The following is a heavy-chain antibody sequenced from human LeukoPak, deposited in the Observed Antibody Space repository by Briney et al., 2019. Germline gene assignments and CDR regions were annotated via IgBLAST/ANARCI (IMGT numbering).Heavy chain of an antibody. CDR1: GFTFSNYW. J-gene: IGHJ3*02. V-gene: IGHV3-7*01. D-gene: IGHD3/OR15-3a*01. CDR3: AGDAGWTFDI. CDR2: IKQDGSEK. Sequence: GGSLRLSCAASGFTFSNYWMSWFRQAPGKGPEWVAIIKQDGSEKYYVDSVKGRFTISRDNAKNSLYLQMNSLRADDTAVYYCAGDAGWTFDIWGQGTKVTVYS.